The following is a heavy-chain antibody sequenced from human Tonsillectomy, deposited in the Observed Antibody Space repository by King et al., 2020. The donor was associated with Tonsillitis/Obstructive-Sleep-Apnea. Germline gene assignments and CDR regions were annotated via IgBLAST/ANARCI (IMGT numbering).Heavy chain of an antibody. CDR2: IKGDGSRT. J-gene: IGHJ5*02. V-gene: IGHV3-74*01. D-gene: IGHD3-9*01. CDR1: GFTFSTYW. CDR3: ARGGDVLTGSNNCFDP. Sequence: VQLVESGGGLVQPGGSLRLSCTASGFTFSTYWMHWVRQAPGKGLVWVSRIKGDGSRTNYADSVKGRFTISRDNAKNTLYLQMNSLRAEDTAVYYCARGGDVLTGSNNCFDPWGQGTLVTVSS.